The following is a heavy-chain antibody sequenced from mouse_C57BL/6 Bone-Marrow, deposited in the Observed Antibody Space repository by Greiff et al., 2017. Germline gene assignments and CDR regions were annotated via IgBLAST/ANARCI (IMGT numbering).Heavy chain of an antibody. D-gene: IGHD2-12*01. CDR3: TAYSFYWYFDV. Sequence: DVHLVESGAELVRPGASVKLSCTASGFNIKDDYMHWVKQRPEKGLEWIGGIDPENGDTEYASKVQGKATITADTSSNTAYLQLSSLSSEDTAVYFCTAYSFYWYFDVWGTGTTVTVSS. CDR1: GFNIKDDY. V-gene: IGHV14-4*01. J-gene: IGHJ1*03. CDR2: IDPENGDT.